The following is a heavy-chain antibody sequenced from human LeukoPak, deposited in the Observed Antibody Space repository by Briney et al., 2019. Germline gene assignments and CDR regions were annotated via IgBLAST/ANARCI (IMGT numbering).Heavy chain of an antibody. J-gene: IGHJ3*02. CDR1: GFTFSSYS. V-gene: IGHV3-21*01. CDR2: ISSSSSCI. D-gene: IGHD3-3*01. CDR3: AKLDLLEWPDAFDI. Sequence: GGSLRLSCAASGFTFSSYSMNWVRQAPGKGLEWVSSISSSSSCIYYADSVKGRFTISRDNAKNSLYLQMNSLRAEDTAVYYCAKLDLLEWPDAFDIWGQGTMVTVSS.